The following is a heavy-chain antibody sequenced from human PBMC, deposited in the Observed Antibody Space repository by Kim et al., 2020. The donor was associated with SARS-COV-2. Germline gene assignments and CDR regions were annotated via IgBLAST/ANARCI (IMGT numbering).Heavy chain of an antibody. V-gene: IGHV1-18*01. CDR3: AAAGFDY. Sequence: YNGNTNCAQKLQGRVTMTTDTSTSTAYMELRSLRSDDTAVYYCAAAGFDYWGQGTLVTVSS. J-gene: IGHJ4*02. D-gene: IGHD6-13*01. CDR2: YNGNT.